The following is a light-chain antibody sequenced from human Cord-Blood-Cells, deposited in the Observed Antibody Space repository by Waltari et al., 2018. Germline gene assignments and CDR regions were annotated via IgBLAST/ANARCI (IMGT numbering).Light chain of an antibody. CDR2: SNN. CDR3: AAWDDSLNGYV. CDR1: SSNIGSNT. Sequence: QSVLTQPPSASGTPGQRVTISRSGSSSNIGSNTANCYQQPPGTAPKLLIHSNNQRPSGFPDRFSGSKSGTSASLAISGLQSEDEADYYCAAWDDSLNGYVFGTGTKVTVL. J-gene: IGLJ1*01. V-gene: IGLV1-44*01.